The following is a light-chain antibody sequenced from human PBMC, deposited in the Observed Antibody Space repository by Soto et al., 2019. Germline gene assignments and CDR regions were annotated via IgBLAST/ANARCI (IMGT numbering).Light chain of an antibody. CDR2: LNSDGSH. Sequence: QLVLTQSPSASASMGASVNLTCTLTGGHSTYSIGWHQQQPQRGPRFLMSLNSDGSHSKGDGIPDSFSGSSSGAERFLTISSRQCEDEADYYCQTWGRRIVVFCGGTKHTVL. CDR1: GGHSTYS. CDR3: QTWGRRIVV. V-gene: IGLV4-69*02. J-gene: IGLJ2*01.